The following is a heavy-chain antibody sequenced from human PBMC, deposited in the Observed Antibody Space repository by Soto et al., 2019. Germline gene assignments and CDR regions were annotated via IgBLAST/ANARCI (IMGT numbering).Heavy chain of an antibody. Sequence: GGSLRLSCAASGFTFSNAWMSWVRQAPGKGLEWVGRIKSKTDGGTTDYAAPVKGRFTISRDDSKNTLYLQMNSLKTEDTAVYYCTTTYIAAADPFNWFDPWGQGTLVTSPQ. D-gene: IGHD6-13*01. V-gene: IGHV3-15*01. CDR1: GFTFSNAW. J-gene: IGHJ5*02. CDR3: TTTYIAAADPFNWFDP. CDR2: IKSKTDGGTT.